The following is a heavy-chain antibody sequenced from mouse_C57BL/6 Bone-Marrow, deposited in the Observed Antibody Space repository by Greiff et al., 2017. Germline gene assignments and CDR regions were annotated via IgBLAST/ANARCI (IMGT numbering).Heavy chain of an antibody. J-gene: IGHJ2*01. CDR1: GYTFTSYW. CDR2: IHPNSGST. D-gene: IGHD1-1*01. CDR3: ARGYYYGSSYNVDY. Sequence: QVQLQQPGAELVKPGASVKLSCKASGYTFTSYWMHWVKQRPGQGLEWIGMIHPNSGSTNYNEKFKSKATLTVDKSSSTAYMQLSSLTSEDSAVYYCARGYYYGSSYNVDYWGQGTTLTVSS. V-gene: IGHV1-64*01.